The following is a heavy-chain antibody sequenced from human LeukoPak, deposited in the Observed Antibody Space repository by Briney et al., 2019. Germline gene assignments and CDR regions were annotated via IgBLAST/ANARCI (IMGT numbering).Heavy chain of an antibody. V-gene: IGHV1-2*06. Sequence: GASVKVSCKASGYTFTGYYMHWVRQAPGQGLEWMGRINPNSGGTNYAQKFQGRVTMTRDTSISTAYMELSRLRSDDTAVYYCARGGFVRNGWYDPLRLNPFDYWGQGTLVTVSS. D-gene: IGHD6-19*01. CDR3: ARGGFVRNGWYDPLRLNPFDY. CDR1: GYTFTGYY. J-gene: IGHJ4*02. CDR2: INPNSGGT.